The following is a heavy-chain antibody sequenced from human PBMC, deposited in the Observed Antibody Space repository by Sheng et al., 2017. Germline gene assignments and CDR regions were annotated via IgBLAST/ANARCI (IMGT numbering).Heavy chain of an antibody. CDR2: XNPNSGNT. J-gene: IGHJ4*02. CDR3: ARNFEGLGY. Sequence: QVQLVQSGAELKKPGASVKVSCKASGYTFTSYDIYWVRQAPGQGLEWIGWXNPNSGNTVYEQKFQGQSHHYQGHLHKHILHGAQPPENLEDTAVYYCARNFEGLGYWGQGTLV. D-gene: IGHD6-19*01. CDR1: GYTFTSYD. V-gene: IGHV1-8*03.